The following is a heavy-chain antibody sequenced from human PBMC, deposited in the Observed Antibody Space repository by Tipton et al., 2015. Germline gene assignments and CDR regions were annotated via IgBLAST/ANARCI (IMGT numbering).Heavy chain of an antibody. V-gene: IGHV3-48*03. CDR3: AREGSSWYFGVY. CDR1: GFTFSSYE. D-gene: IGHD6-13*01. Sequence: SLRLSCAASGFTFSSYEMNWVRQAPGKGLEWVSYISSSGSTIYYADSVKGRFTISRDNAKNSLYLQMYSLRAEDTAFYYCAREGSSWYFGVYWGQGTLVSVSS. CDR2: ISSSGSTI. J-gene: IGHJ4*02.